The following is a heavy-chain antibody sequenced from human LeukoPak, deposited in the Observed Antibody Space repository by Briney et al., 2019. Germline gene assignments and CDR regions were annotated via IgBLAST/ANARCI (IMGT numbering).Heavy chain of an antibody. CDR1: GGSFSGYY. Sequence: SETLSLTCAVYGGSFSGYYWSWIRQPPGKGLEWIGEINHSGSTNYNPSLKSRVTISVDTSKSQFSLKLSSVTAADTAVYYCARGLTYYYDSSGYYDWGQGTLVTVSS. CDR2: INHSGST. CDR3: ARGLTYYYDSSGYYD. D-gene: IGHD3-22*01. V-gene: IGHV4-34*01. J-gene: IGHJ4*02.